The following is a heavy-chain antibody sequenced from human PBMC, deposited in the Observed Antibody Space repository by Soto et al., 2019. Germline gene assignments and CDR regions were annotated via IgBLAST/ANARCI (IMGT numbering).Heavy chain of an antibody. CDR1: GFSLKTSGVG. J-gene: IGHJ3*02. D-gene: IGHD3-9*01. Sequence: SGPTLVNPTQTLTLTCTFSGFSLKTSGVGVGWIRQSPGKALEWLALIYWNDDKRYSPSQKTRLTITKDTSRNQVVLTMTNVDPVDTATYYCAHGVRCYDVLTGLDTAAFDIWGRGTMVTVSS. CDR3: AHGVRCYDVLTGLDTAAFDI. CDR2: IYWNDDK. V-gene: IGHV2-5*01.